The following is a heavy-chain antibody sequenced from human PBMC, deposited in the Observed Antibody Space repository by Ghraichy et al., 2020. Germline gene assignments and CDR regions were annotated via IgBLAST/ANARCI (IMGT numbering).Heavy chain of an antibody. Sequence: LSLTCAASGFTFSSYSMNWVRQAPGKGLEWVSYISSSSSTIYYADSVKGRFTISRDNAKNSLYLQMNSLRDEDTAVYYCARDLGVEYDYVWGSYLITPPYYYGMDVWGQGTTVTVSS. V-gene: IGHV3-48*02. CDR3: ARDLGVEYDYVWGSYLITPPYYYGMDV. J-gene: IGHJ6*02. D-gene: IGHD3-16*02. CDR2: ISSSSSTI. CDR1: GFTFSSYS.